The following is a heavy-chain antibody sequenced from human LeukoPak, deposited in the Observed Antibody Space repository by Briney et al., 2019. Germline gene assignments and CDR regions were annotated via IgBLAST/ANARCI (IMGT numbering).Heavy chain of an antibody. Sequence: PGGSLRPSCAASGFVVSSNYMSWVRQAPGKGLEWVSVVYSGGDRYYTDSVKGRFTISRDNSENTLYLQMNSLRAEDTAVYYCAGQLRFWGDYYMDVWGTGTTVTVSS. D-gene: IGHD3-3*01. J-gene: IGHJ6*03. CDR3: AGQLRFWGDYYMDV. V-gene: IGHV3-53*01. CDR1: GFVVSSNY. CDR2: VYSGGDR.